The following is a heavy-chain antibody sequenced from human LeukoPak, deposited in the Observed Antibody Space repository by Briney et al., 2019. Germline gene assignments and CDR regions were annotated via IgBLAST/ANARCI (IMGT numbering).Heavy chain of an antibody. V-gene: IGHV4-61*02. D-gene: IGHD3-16*01. J-gene: IGHJ4*02. CDR3: ARGRLGDSFDY. Sequence: SETLSLTCIVSGGSITSGSYYWNWIRQPAGKGLEWIGRIYSSGSTNYNPSLKSRVTISVDTSKNQFSLNLNSVTAADAAVYYCARGRLGDSFDYWGQGILVTVSS. CDR2: IYSSGST. CDR1: GGSITSGSYY.